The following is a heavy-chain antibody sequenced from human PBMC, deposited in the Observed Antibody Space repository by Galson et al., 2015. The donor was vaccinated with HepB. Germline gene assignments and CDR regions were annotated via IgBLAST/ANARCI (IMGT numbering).Heavy chain of an antibody. Sequence: SETLSLTCAVYGGTFSGYYWSWLRQPPGKGLEWIGEIKHTSTTNWIGQYSHSAATKYNPSLESRVTISVDTSKNQFSLKLTSVTAADTAVYYCARGDSSGGLVPTGPSRPDYWGQGNLVTVSS. V-gene: IGHV4-34*08. J-gene: IGHJ4*02. CDR1: GGTFSGYY. CDR2: IKHTSTTNWIGQYSHSAAT. D-gene: IGHD5-12*01. CDR3: ARGDSSGGLVPTGPSRPDY.